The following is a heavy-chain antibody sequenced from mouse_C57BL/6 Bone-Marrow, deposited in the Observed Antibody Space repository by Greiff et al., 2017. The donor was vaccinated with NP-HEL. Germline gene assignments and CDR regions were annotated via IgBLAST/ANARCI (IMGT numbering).Heavy chain of an antibody. J-gene: IGHJ2*01. CDR2: IDPSDSYT. Sequence: VQLQQPGAELVKPGASVKLSCKASGYTFTSYWLPWVQQRPGQGLEWIGEIDPSDSYTNYNQKFKGKATLTVDTSSSTAYMQLSSLTSEDSAVYYCARITTVVATGDYWGQGTTLTVSS. CDR3: ARITTVVATGDY. V-gene: IGHV1-50*01. CDR1: GYTFTSYW. D-gene: IGHD1-1*01.